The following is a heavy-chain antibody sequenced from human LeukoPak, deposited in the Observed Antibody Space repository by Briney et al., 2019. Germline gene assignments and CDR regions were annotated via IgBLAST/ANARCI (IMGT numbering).Heavy chain of an antibody. CDR2: INPNSGGT. D-gene: IGHD6-19*01. V-gene: IGHV1-2*02. J-gene: IGHJ4*02. Sequence: ASVKVSCEASGYTFTGYYMHWVRQAPGQGLEWMGWINPNSGGTNYAQKFQGRVTMTRDTSISTAYMELSRLRSDDTAVYYCAREGTIAVAGDGEFDYWGQGTLVTVSS. CDR1: GYTFTGYY. CDR3: AREGTIAVAGDGEFDY.